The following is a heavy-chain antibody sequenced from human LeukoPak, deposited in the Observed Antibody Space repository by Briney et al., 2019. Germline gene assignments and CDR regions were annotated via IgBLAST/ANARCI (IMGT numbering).Heavy chain of an antibody. V-gene: IGHV1-18*01. CDR3: ARGYYDSSEPLLTSYYMDV. J-gene: IGHJ6*03. CDR2: ISAYNGDT. CDR1: GYTFTSYG. Sequence: GASVKVSCKASGYTFTSYGISWVRQAPGQGLEWMGWISAYNGDTNFAQKIQGRVTMTTDTSTTTAYMELRSLRSDDTAVYYCARGYYDSSEPLLTSYYMDVWGKGTTVTISS. D-gene: IGHD3-22*01.